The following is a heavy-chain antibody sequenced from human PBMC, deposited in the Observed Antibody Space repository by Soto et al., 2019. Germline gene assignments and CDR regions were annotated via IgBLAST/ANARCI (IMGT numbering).Heavy chain of an antibody. CDR3: ARVRLAVAGTGYYYYYYGMDV. CDR2: ISYNGSP. Sequence: PSETLSLTCTVSGGSISGYYWSWIRQPPGKGLEWVGYISYNGSPTYSPSLKSRVTISVDTSKNQFSLKLSSVTAADTAVYYCARVRLAVAGTGYYYYYYGMDVWGQGTTVTVSS. D-gene: IGHD6-19*01. V-gene: IGHV4-59*12. CDR1: GGSISGYY. J-gene: IGHJ6*02.